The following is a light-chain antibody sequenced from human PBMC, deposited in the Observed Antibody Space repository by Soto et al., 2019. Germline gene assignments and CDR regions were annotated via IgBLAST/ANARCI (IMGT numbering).Light chain of an antibody. CDR3: MQGTHWPLT. Sequence: DVVMTQSPLSLSVTLGQPASISCTSSQSLLYSDGITYSNWFHQRPGQSPRRLIYKVSNRDSGVPDRFSGSGSGTDFTLRISRVEADDVGVYYCMQGTHWPLTFGPGTKVDIK. J-gene: IGKJ3*01. CDR1: QSLLYSDGITY. CDR2: KVS. V-gene: IGKV2-30*01.